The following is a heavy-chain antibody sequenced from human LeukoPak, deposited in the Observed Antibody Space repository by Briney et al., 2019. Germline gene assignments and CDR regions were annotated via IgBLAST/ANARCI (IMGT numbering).Heavy chain of an antibody. CDR1: GFLFGSHA. J-gene: IGHJ4*02. D-gene: IGHD3-10*01. Sequence: GGSLRLSCAASGFLFGSHAMNWVRQAPGKGLEWVSGISGSGGSTYYADSVKGRFTISRGNSKNTLFLQMNSLRPEDTAVYFCARDPGGYFDYWGQGTLVTLSS. CDR3: ARDPGGYFDY. V-gene: IGHV3-23*01. CDR2: ISGSGGST.